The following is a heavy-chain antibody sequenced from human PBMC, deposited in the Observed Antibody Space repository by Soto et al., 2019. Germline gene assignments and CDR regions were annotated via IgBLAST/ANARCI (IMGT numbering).Heavy chain of an antibody. CDR2: MSPNSDDT. Sequence: QVQLVQSGAEVRKPGASVTVSCKASGYTFTNYDINWVRQATGQGLEWMGWMSPNSDDTGCAQKFQGRVTLTRNASISTAYMELSSLRSDDTAVYYCVSLARWGQGTLVTVSS. J-gene: IGHJ4*02. V-gene: IGHV1-8*01. CDR3: VSLAR. CDR1: GYTFTNYD.